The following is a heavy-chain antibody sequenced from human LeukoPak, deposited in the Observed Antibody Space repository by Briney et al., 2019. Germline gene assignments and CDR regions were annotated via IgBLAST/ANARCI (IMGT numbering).Heavy chain of an antibody. V-gene: IGHV4-30-4*08. Sequence: SQTLSLTCTVSGGSISSGDYYWSWIRQPPGKGLEWIGCICYSGSTYYNPSLKSRVTISVDTSKNQFSLKLSSVTAADTAVYYCAREGQYYYDSSGLGDAFDIWGQGTMVTVSS. CDR2: ICYSGST. CDR3: AREGQYYYDSSGLGDAFDI. CDR1: GGSISSGDYY. D-gene: IGHD3-22*01. J-gene: IGHJ3*02.